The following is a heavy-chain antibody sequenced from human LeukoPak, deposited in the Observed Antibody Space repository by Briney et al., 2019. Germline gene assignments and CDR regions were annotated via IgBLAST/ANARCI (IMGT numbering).Heavy chain of an antibody. J-gene: IGHJ4*02. Sequence: SETLSLTCTVSGVSISSSSYYWGWIRQPPGKGLEWIGSIYYSGSTYYNPSLKSRVTISVDTSKNQFSLKLSSVTAADTAVYYCARQREQWLVSGPFDYWGQGTLVTVSS. D-gene: IGHD6-19*01. CDR2: IYYSGST. V-gene: IGHV4-39*01. CDR3: ARQREQWLVSGPFDY. CDR1: GVSISSSSYY.